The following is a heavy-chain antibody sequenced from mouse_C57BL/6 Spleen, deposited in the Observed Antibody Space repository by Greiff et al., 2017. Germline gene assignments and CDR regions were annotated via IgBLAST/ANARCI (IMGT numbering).Heavy chain of an antibody. Sequence: LQESGAELVRPGASVTLSCKASGYTFTDYEMHWVKQTPVHGLEWIGAIDPETGGTAYNQKFKGKAILTAAKSSSTAYMELRSLTSEDSAVYYCTRGDLKDYYGNYAMDYWGQGTSVTVSS. CDR1: GYTFTDYE. D-gene: IGHD1-1*01. J-gene: IGHJ4*01. V-gene: IGHV1-15*01. CDR2: IDPETGGT. CDR3: TRGDLKDYYGNYAMDY.